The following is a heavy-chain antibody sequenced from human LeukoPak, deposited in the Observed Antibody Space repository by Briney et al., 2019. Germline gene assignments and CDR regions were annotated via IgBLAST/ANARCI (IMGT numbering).Heavy chain of an antibody. Sequence: ASVKVSCKASGYTFNSYGITWVRQAPGQGLEWMGWINPNSGGTNYAQKFQGWVTMTRDTSISTAYMELSRLRSDDTAVYYCARVGIAAAAYYYGMDVWGQGTTVTVSS. J-gene: IGHJ6*02. CDR3: ARVGIAAAAYYYGMDV. CDR2: INPNSGGT. D-gene: IGHD6-13*01. CDR1: GYTFNSYG. V-gene: IGHV1-2*04.